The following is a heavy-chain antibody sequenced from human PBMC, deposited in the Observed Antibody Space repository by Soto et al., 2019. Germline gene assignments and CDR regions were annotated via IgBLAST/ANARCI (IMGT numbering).Heavy chain of an antibody. V-gene: IGHV3-66*01. Sequence: EVQVVESGGGLVQPGGSLRLSCAASGFSVTNNYMNWVRQAPGKGLEWVSIIDIGGNTYYADSVKDRFTISRDNSRNTLYLHMDSRRAEVTAVYYCARGRGSTGYLGREHYFDYWGQGTLVTVSP. CDR3: ARGRGSTGYLGREHYFDY. J-gene: IGHJ4*02. CDR2: IDIGGNT. D-gene: IGHD2-2*01. CDR1: GFSVTNNY.